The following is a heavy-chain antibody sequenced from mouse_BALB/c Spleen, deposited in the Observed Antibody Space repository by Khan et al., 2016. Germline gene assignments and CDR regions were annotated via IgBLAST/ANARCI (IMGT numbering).Heavy chain of an antibody. V-gene: IGHV9-3-1*01. Sequence: QIQLVQSGPELKKPGETVKISCKASGYTFTNYGMNWVKQAPGKGLKWMGWINTYTGESTYDDDFKGRFAFSLETSVSTGYLQINNLKKEDTATYFCERNYYGNSYAMDSWGQGTSVTVSS. CDR1: GYTFTNYG. D-gene: IGHD1-1*01. CDR2: INTYTGES. J-gene: IGHJ4*01. CDR3: ERNYYGNSYAMDS.